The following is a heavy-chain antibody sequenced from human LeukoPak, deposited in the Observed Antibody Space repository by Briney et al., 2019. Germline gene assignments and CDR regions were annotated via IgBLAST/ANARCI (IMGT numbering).Heavy chain of an antibody. D-gene: IGHD3-10*01. CDR1: GGSVSSGDYY. CDR2: IYYSGST. Sequence: SETLSLTCTVSGGSVSSGDYYWSWIRQPPGKGPEWIGYIYYSGSTYYNPSLKSRVTMSLDTSKNQFSLKLSSVTAADTAVYYCARDYYGSGSLRYFDLWGRGTLVTVSS. V-gene: IGHV4-30-4*01. J-gene: IGHJ2*01. CDR3: ARDYYGSGSLRYFDL.